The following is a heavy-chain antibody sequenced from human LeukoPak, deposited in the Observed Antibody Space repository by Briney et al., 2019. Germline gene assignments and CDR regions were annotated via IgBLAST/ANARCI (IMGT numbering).Heavy chain of an antibody. J-gene: IGHJ4*02. CDR2: LSYDRTNG. D-gene: IGHD6-19*01. CDR3: AKGLNSGWYGQSFDL. CDR1: GFAFSAYG. Sequence: GGSLRLSCAASGFAFSAYGMHWVRQAPGKGLEWVAVLSYDRTNGYYAGSVKGRLTISRDNSKNTLDLQMNSLRAEDTAVYYCAKGLNSGWYGQSFDLWGQGTLVTVSS. V-gene: IGHV3-30*18.